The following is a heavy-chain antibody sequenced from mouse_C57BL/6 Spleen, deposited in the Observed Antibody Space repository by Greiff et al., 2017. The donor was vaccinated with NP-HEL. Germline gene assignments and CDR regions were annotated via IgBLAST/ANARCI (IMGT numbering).Heavy chain of an antibody. V-gene: IGHV1-26*01. CDR3: ARRFGTTVVARYFDV. J-gene: IGHJ1*03. CDR2: INPNNGGT. D-gene: IGHD1-1*01. CDR1: GYTFTDYY. Sequence: VQLQQSGPELVKPGASVKISCKASGYTFTDYYMNWVKQSHGKSLEWIGDINPNNGGTSYNQKFKGKATLTVDKSSSTAYMELRSLTSEDSAVYYCARRFGTTVVARYFDVWGTGTTVTVSS.